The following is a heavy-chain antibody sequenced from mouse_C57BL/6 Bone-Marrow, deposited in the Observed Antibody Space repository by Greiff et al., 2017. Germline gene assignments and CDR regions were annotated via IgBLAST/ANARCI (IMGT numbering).Heavy chain of an antibody. D-gene: IGHD4-1*01. CDR1: GFTFSDYY. V-gene: IGHV5-12*01. CDR3: ARGLGRAY. J-gene: IGHJ3*01. Sequence: EVQLVESGGGLVQPGGSLKLSCAASGFTFSDYYMYWVRQTPEKRLEWVAYISNGGGSTYYPDTVKGRFTISRDNAKNTLYLQMSRLKSEDTAMYYCARGLGRAYWGQGTLVTVSA. CDR2: ISNGGGST.